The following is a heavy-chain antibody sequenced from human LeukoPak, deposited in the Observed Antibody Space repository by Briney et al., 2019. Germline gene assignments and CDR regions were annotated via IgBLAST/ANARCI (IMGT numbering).Heavy chain of an antibody. J-gene: IGHJ3*01. CDR2: ISSSGSTI. V-gene: IGHV3-48*03. D-gene: IGHD2-2*01. CDR3: ARDGVVSARDV. Sequence: AETLSLSCTASGVSISSYELNWVRHRPGTGLERVSYISSSGSTIYYADSVKGRFTISRDNAKNSLYLQMNSLRAEDTAVYYCARDGVVSARDVWGQGTMVTVSS. CDR1: GVSISSYE.